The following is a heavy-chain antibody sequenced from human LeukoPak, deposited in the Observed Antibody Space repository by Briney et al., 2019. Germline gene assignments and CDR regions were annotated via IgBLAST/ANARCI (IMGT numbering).Heavy chain of an antibody. Sequence: GGSLRLSCAASGFTFSSYGMHWVRQAPGKGLEWVAFIRYDGSNKYYADSVKGRFTISRDNSKNTLYLQMNSLRAEDTAVYYCAKSLQCSSTSCPPGPLYYWGQGTLVTVSS. J-gene: IGHJ4*02. CDR2: IRYDGSNK. V-gene: IGHV3-30*02. CDR3: AKSLQCSSTSCPPGPLYY. D-gene: IGHD2-2*01. CDR1: GFTFSSYG.